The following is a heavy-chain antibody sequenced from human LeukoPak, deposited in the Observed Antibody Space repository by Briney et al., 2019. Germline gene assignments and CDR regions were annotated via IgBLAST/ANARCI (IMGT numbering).Heavy chain of an antibody. V-gene: IGHV3-21*01. CDR2: ISSSSSYI. D-gene: IGHD2-2*01. Sequence: GGSLRLSCAASGLTFSSHWMHWVRQAPGKGLEWVSSISSSSSYIYYADSVKGRFTISRDNAKNSLYLQMNSLRAEDTAVYYCARDEYQLLYYGMDVWGQGTTVTVSS. CDR1: GLTFSSHW. CDR3: ARDEYQLLYYGMDV. J-gene: IGHJ6*02.